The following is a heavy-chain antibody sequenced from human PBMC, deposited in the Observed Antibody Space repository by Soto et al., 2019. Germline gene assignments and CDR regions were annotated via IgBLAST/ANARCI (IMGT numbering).Heavy chain of an antibody. CDR3: ARGVPGGVAVAGSFDY. CDR1: GFTFSSYS. V-gene: IGHV3-21*01. J-gene: IGHJ4*02. Sequence: GGSLRLSCAASGFTFSSYSMNWVRQAPGKGLEWVSSISSSSSYIYYADSVKGRFTISRDNAKNSLYLQMNSLRAEDTAVYYCARGVPGGVAVAGSFDYWGQGTQVTVSS. D-gene: IGHD6-19*01. CDR2: ISSSSSYI.